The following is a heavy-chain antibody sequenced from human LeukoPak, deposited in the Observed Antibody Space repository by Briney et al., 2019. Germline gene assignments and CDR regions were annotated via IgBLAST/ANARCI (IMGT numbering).Heavy chain of an antibody. CDR3: AKEPHGSRGYADY. D-gene: IGHD3-22*01. J-gene: IGHJ4*02. CDR1: GFSFSSHS. Sequence: GGSLRLSCAASGFSFSSHSMSWVRQSPGKGLEWVSAISGSGANTYYADSVKGRFTVSRDNSKDTLYLQMNSLRAEDTAVYYCAKEPHGSRGYADYWGQGTLVTVSS. V-gene: IGHV3-23*01. CDR2: ISGSGANT.